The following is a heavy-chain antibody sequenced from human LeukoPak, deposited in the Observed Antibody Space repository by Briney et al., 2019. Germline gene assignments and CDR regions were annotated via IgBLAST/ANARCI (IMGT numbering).Heavy chain of an antibody. D-gene: IGHD6-6*01. CDR3: ARHARRSGYYYYYMDV. CDR2: IYYSGST. J-gene: IGHJ6*03. Sequence: SETLSLTCTVSGGSISSYYWSRIRQPPGKGLEWIGYIYYSGSTNYNPSLKSRVTISVDTSKNQFSLKLSSVTAADTAVYYCARHARRSGYYYYYMDVWGKGTTVTVSS. V-gene: IGHV4-59*08. CDR1: GGSISSYY.